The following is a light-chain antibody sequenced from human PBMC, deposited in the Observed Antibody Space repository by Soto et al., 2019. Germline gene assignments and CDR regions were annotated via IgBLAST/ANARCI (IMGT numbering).Light chain of an antibody. CDR3: AAWDDSLNGRV. Sequence: QSVLTQPPSVSEAPRQRVTISCSRSSSNIGNNAVNWYQQLPGKAPKLLIYYDDLLPSGVSDRFSGSKSGTSASLAISGLQSEDEADYYCAAWDDSLNGRVFGGGTKLTVL. V-gene: IGLV1-36*01. J-gene: IGLJ3*02. CDR2: YDD. CDR1: SSNIGNNA.